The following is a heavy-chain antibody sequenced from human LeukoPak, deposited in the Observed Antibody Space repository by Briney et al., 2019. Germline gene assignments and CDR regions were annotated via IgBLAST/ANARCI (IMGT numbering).Heavy chain of an antibody. CDR2: IYHSGST. Sequence: SETLSLTCAVSGYSISSGYYWGWIRQPPGKGLEWIGSIYHSGSTYYNPSLKSRVTISVDTSKNQFSLKLSSVTAADTAVYYCARHKEEFWSGSEFSFDYWGQGTLVTVSS. CDR1: GYSISSGYY. V-gene: IGHV4-38-2*01. D-gene: IGHD3-3*01. CDR3: ARHKEEFWSGSEFSFDY. J-gene: IGHJ4*02.